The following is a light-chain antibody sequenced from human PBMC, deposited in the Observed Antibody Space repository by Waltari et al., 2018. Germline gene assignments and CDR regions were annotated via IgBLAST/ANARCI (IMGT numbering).Light chain of an antibody. J-gene: IGKJ1*01. CDR2: WAS. CDR1: QSVLYSSNNKNN. CDR3: QQYYSTPRT. V-gene: IGKV4-1*01. Sequence: DIVMTQSPDSLAVSLGERATINGKSSQSVLYSSNNKNNLAWYQKKPGQPPKRLIYWASTRESGVPDRFSGSGSGTDFTLTISSLQAEDVAVYYCQQYYSTPRTFGQGTKVEIK.